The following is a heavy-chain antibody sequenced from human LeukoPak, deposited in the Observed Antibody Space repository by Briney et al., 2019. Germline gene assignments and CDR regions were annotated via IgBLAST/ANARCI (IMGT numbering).Heavy chain of an antibody. CDR3: AGLLGGTILDFSYGMDV. Sequence: ASVKVSCKSSGYTFTGYYLHWVRQAPGQGLEWMGWIDPNSGGTNSAQKFKGRVTMTRDTSISTAYMELSRLRSDDTAVYYCAGLLGGTILDFSYGMDVWGQGTTATVSS. D-gene: IGHD3/OR15-3a*01. CDR2: IDPNSGGT. J-gene: IGHJ6*02. V-gene: IGHV1-2*02. CDR1: GYTFTGYY.